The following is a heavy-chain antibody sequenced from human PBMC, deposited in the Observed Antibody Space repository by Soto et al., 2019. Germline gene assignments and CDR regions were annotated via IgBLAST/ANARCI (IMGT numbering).Heavy chain of an antibody. V-gene: IGHV1-18*01. CDR2: INAYNGNT. D-gene: IGHD3-16*01. CDR3: AMVDVYVTPSPQDV. Sequence: GASAKVSCKASGYSFTRYGIGWPRQAPGQRLEKMGWINAYNGNTNYAQNLQGRLTLTTDTSTTTAYMELRSLRSNDTAIYYCAMVDVYVTPSPQDVWGQGTTVTVSS. CDR1: GYSFTRYG. J-gene: IGHJ6*02.